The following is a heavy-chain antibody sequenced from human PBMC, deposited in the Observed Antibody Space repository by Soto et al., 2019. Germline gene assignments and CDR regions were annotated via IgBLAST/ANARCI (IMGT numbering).Heavy chain of an antibody. CDR3: ARWGVATVVRESPGYMDV. J-gene: IGHJ6*03. CDR2: IYPDDSDT. Sequence: EVQLVQSGPEVKKPGESLKISCKGSGYSFANYWIGWVRQMAGKGLEWMAIIYPDDSDTRYSPSFQGQVTISADKSISTAYLQWSSLKASDTAMYYCARWGVATVVRESPGYMDVWGKGTMVTVSS. D-gene: IGHD3-10*01. CDR1: GYSFANYW. V-gene: IGHV5-51*03.